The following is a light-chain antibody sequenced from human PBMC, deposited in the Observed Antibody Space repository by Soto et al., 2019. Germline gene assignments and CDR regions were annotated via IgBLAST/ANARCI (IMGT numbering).Light chain of an antibody. J-gene: IGKJ4*01. CDR3: MQVLQTPLT. V-gene: IGKV2-28*01. Sequence: DIVMTQSPLSLPVTPGEPASISCRSSQSLLHSNGYNYLDWYLQKPGQSPQLLIYLGSNRASGVPDGFSGSGSGTDFTLKISRVEAEDVGVYYCMQVLQTPLTFGGGTKVEIK. CDR2: LGS. CDR1: QSLLHSNGYNY.